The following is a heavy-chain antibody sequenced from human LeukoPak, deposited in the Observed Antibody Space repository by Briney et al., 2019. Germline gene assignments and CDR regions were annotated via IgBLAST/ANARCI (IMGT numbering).Heavy chain of an antibody. J-gene: IGHJ6*02. D-gene: IGHD4-17*01. CDR1: GFTFSSYS. CDR2: ISSSSSYI. CDR3: ARDYGDYYGMDV. V-gene: IGHV3-21*01. Sequence: GGSLRLSCAASGFTFSSYSMNWVRQAPGKGLEWVSSISSSSSYIYYADSVKGRFTISRDNAKNSLYLQMNSLRAEDTAVYYCARDYGDYYGMDVWGQGTTVTVSS.